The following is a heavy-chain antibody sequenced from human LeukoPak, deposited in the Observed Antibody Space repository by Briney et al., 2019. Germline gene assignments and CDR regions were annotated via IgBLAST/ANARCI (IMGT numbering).Heavy chain of an antibody. V-gene: IGHV4-34*01. J-gene: IGHJ4*02. CDR1: GGSSSGYY. CDR2: INHSGST. D-gene: IGHD3-10*01. CDR3: ARPDMVRGVPFDY. Sequence: SETLSLTCAVYGGSSSGYYWSWIRQPPGKGLEWIGEINHSGSTNYNPSLKSRVTISVDTSKNQFSLKLSSVTAADTAVYYCARPDMVRGVPFDYWGQGTLVTVSS.